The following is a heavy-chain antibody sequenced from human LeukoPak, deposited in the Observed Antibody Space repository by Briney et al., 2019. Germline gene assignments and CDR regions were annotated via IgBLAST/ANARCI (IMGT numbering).Heavy chain of an antibody. J-gene: IGHJ4*02. D-gene: IGHD3-22*01. V-gene: IGHV4-39*01. Sequence: SETLSLTCTVSGGSISSSSYYWGWIRQPPGTGLEWIGSIYYSGSTYYNPSLKSRVTISVDTSKNQFSLKLSSVTAADTAVYYCAGSRYYDSSGYYYAERAFDYWGQGTLSPSPQ. CDR1: GGSISSSSYY. CDR2: IYYSGST. CDR3: AGSRYYDSSGYYYAERAFDY.